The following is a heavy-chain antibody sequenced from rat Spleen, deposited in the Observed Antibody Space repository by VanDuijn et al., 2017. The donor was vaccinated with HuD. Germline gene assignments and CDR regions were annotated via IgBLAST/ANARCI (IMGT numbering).Heavy chain of an antibody. V-gene: IGHV5-25*01. CDR3: ARRHYDGAYGYFDF. J-gene: IGHJ1*01. CDR1: GFTFSNYY. D-gene: IGHD1-12*02. CDR2: ISYDGDYT. Sequence: EVQLVESGGGLVQPGRSMKLSCAASGFTFSNYYMAWVRQAPTKGLEWVASISYDGDYTYYRDSVKGRFTISRHNAKTTQYLQMDSLRSEDTATYYCARRHYDGAYGYFDFWGPGTMVTVSS.